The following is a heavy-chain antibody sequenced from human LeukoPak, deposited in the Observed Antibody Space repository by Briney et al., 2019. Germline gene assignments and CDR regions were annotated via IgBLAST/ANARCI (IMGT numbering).Heavy chain of an antibody. CDR3: AKDENTHFDY. J-gene: IGHJ4*02. CDR1: GYTLTGYY. CDR2: INPNKGST. D-gene: IGHD2-15*01. Sequence: GASVEASCQASGYTLTGYYMHWVRQAPGQGLEWMGWINPNKGSTNYAQKFQGRVTMTRDTSISTAYMELSSLTSDDTAVYYCAKDENTHFDYWGQGILVTVSS. V-gene: IGHV1-2*02.